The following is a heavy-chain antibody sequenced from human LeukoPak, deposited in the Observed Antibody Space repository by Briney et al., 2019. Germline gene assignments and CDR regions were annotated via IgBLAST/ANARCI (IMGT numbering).Heavy chain of an antibody. D-gene: IGHD3-10*01. V-gene: IGHV1-69*13. CDR3: ARDPRITMVREVDWYFDL. Sequence: SVKVSCKASGGTFSSYAISWVRQAPGQGLEWMGGIIPIFGAANYAQKFQGRVTITADESTSTAYMELSSLRSEDTAVYYCARDPRITMVREVDWYFDLWGRGTLVTVSS. CDR2: IIPIFGAA. J-gene: IGHJ2*01. CDR1: GGTFSSYA.